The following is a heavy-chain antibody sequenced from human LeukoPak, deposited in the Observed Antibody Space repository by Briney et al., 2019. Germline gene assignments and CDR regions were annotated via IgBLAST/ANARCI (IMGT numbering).Heavy chain of an antibody. CDR2: ISYDGSNK. Sequence: GGSLRLSCAASGFTFSSYAMHWVRQAPGKGLEWVAVISYDGSNKYYADSVKGRFTISRDNSKNTLYLQMNSLRAEDTAVYYCARGKGFYYYGMDFWGQGTTVTVSS. CDR3: ARGKGFYYYGMDF. V-gene: IGHV3-30-3*01. CDR1: GFTFSSYA. J-gene: IGHJ6*02.